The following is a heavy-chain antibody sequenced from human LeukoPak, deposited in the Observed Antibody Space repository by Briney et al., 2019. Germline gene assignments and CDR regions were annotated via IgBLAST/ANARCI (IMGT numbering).Heavy chain of an antibody. J-gene: IGHJ4*02. Sequence: ASVTVSFKASGYTFTVYYMHWVRQAPGQGLEWMGWINHNSGGTNYAQKFQGRVTMTRDTSISTAYMELSRLRSDDTAVYYCARAPLGDILTGYLFDYWGQGTLVTVSS. D-gene: IGHD3-9*01. V-gene: IGHV1-2*02. CDR2: INHNSGGT. CDR3: ARAPLGDILTGYLFDY. CDR1: GYTFTVYY.